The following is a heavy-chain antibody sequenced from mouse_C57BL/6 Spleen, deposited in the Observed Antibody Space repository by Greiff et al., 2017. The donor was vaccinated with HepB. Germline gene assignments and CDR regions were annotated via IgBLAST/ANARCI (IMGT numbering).Heavy chain of an antibody. CDR2: ISGGGGNT. Sequence: EVMLVESGGGLVKPGGSLKLSCAASGFTFSSYTMSWVRQTPEKRLEWVATISGGGGNTYYPDSVKGRFTISRDNAKNTLYLQMSSLRSEDTALYYCARQDYYRRNAMDYWGQGTSVTVSS. D-gene: IGHD1-1*01. V-gene: IGHV5-9*01. J-gene: IGHJ4*01. CDR3: ARQDYYRRNAMDY. CDR1: GFTFSSYT.